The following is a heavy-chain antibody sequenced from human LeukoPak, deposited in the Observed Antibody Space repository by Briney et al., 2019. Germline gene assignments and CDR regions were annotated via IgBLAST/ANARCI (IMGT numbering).Heavy chain of an antibody. J-gene: IGHJ4*02. D-gene: IGHD5-18*01. CDR1: GFTFSSYS. Sequence: PGGSLRLSCAASGFTFSSYSMSWVRQAPGKGLEWVSSISSSSYIYYADSVKGRFTISRDNAKNSLYLQMNSLRAEDTAVYYCARGGYSYGLLDYWGQGTLVTVSS. CDR2: ISSSSYI. CDR3: ARGGYSYGLLDY. V-gene: IGHV3-21*01.